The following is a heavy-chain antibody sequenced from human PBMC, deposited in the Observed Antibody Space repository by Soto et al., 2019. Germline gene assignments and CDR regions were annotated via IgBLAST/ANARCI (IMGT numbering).Heavy chain of an antibody. J-gene: IGHJ4*02. D-gene: IGHD1-26*01. CDR2: IFHSDTT. CDR3: AHRPIVGAAI. V-gene: IGHV4-4*02. Sequence: QVQLQEAGPGLVKPSGTLSLTCAVFGGSISNSNWWTWVRQPPGKGLDWIGEIFHSDTTNYNSSLMSRVTVSVDKANNQFSLKLSSVTAAATAVYYCAHRPIVGAAIWGQGTLVTVSS. CDR1: GGSISNSNW.